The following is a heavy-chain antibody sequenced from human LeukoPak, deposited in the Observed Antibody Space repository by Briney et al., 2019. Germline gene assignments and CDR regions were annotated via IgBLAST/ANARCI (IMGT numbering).Heavy chain of an antibody. V-gene: IGHV4-30-4*01. J-gene: IGHJ6*03. CDR3: ARRAASWVDHYYYMDV. CDR2: IYYSGST. CDR1: GGSISSGDYY. Sequence: SQTLSLTCTVSGGSISSGDYYWSWIRQPPGKGLEWIGYIYYSGSTYYNPSLKSRVTISVDTSKNQFSLKLSSVTAADTAVYYCARRAASWVDHYYYMDVWGKGTTVTVSS. D-gene: IGHD2-15*01.